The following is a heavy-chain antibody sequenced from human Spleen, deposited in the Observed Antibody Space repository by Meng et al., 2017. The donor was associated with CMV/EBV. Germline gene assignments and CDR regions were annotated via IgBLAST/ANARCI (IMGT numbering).Heavy chain of an antibody. V-gene: IGHV1-8*01. Sequence: GESLKISCKASGYAFTSSEINWVRQAPGQGLEWMGWMDPNSGNTGYAQKFYGRLTMTRNTSISTAYLELSRLRSQDTAVYYCARSPFYYFDYWGQGVLVTVSS. CDR1: GYAFTSSE. J-gene: IGHJ4*02. D-gene: IGHD2/OR15-2a*01. CDR2: MDPNSGNT. CDR3: ARSPFYYFDY.